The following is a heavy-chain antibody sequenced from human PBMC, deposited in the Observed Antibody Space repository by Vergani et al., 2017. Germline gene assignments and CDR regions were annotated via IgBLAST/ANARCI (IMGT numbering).Heavy chain of an antibody. CDR1: GFCFRNAG. CDR2: IKITFDRGTT. V-gene: IGHV3-15*07. CDR3: TTDPRYCGDGSCYWLRDHHYYGMDV. Sequence: EVQLVESGGGIVKPGGSLRLSCVASGFCFRNAGMNWVRRPPGKGLDGVGRIKITFDRGTTDYAAAVKGRFTISRDDSKNTLFLQMNGLKTEDIGVYYCTTDPRYCGDGSCYWLRDHHYYGMDVWGQGTTVTVSS. D-gene: IGHD2-21*01. J-gene: IGHJ6*02.